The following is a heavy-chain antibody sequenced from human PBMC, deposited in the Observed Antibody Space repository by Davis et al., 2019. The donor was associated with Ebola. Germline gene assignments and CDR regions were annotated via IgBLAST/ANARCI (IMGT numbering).Heavy chain of an antibody. D-gene: IGHD6-13*01. CDR3: ARDFIAAAAY. CDR2: ISGSGGST. CDR1: GFTSSSYA. Sequence: GESLKISCAASGFTSSSYAMSWVRQAPGKGLELVSAISGSGGSTYYADSVKGRFTISRDNSKNTLYLQMNSLRAEDTAVYYCARDFIAAAAYWGQGTLVTVSS. V-gene: IGHV3-23*01. J-gene: IGHJ4*02.